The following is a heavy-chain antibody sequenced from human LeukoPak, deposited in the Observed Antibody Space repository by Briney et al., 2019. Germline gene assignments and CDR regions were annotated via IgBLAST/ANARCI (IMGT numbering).Heavy chain of an antibody. CDR2: INQDGGEI. Sequence: GGSLRLSCAASGFTFSNSWMTWVRQAPGKGLEWVASINQDGGEIHYVDSVKGRFTISRDNAKNSLYLQMNSLRAEDTAVYYCARDLNDILTGYYTDYWGQGTLVTVSS. D-gene: IGHD3-9*01. J-gene: IGHJ4*02. CDR1: GFTFSNSW. V-gene: IGHV3-7*01. CDR3: ARDLNDILTGYYTDY.